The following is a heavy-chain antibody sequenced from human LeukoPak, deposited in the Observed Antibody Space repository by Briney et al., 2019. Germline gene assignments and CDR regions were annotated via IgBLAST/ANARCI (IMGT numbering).Heavy chain of an antibody. V-gene: IGHV4-31*03. D-gene: IGHD2-2*01. CDR2: IYYSGST. J-gene: IGHJ4*02. Sequence: SETLSLTCTVSGGSISSGGYYWSWIRQHPGKGLEWIGYIYYSGSTYYNPSLKSRVTISVDKSKNQFSLKLSSVTAADTAVYYCARWGRDCSSTSCRYYFDYWGQGTLVTVSS. CDR1: GGSISSGGYY. CDR3: ARWGRDCSSTSCRYYFDY.